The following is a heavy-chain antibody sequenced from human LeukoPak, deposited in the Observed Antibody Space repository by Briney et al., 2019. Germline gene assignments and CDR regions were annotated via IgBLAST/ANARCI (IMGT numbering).Heavy chain of an antibody. CDR1: GGSISSGGYY. D-gene: IGHD1-26*01. CDR3: ARAGLELKHFDY. Sequence: SETLSLTCTVSGGSISSGGYYWSWIRQHPGTGLEWIGYIYYSGSTYYNPSLKSRVTISVDTSKNQFSLKLSSVTAADTAVYYCARAGLELKHFDYWGQGTLVTVSS. V-gene: IGHV4-31*03. J-gene: IGHJ4*02. CDR2: IYYSGST.